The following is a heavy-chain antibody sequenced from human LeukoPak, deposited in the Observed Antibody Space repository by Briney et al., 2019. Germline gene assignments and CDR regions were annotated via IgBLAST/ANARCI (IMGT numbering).Heavy chain of an antibody. J-gene: IGHJ4*02. CDR3: GKEERRVITPGLDY. CDR2: VSSNGAKT. Sequence: GGSLRLSCAASGFTFSSYAITWVRQAPGKGLEWVSAVSSNGAKTYYADSVKGRFTISRDNYKNMVFLQLNSLRAEDTAVYYCGKEERRVITPGLDYWGQGTLVTVSS. D-gene: IGHD4-23*01. V-gene: IGHV3-23*01. CDR1: GFTFSSYA.